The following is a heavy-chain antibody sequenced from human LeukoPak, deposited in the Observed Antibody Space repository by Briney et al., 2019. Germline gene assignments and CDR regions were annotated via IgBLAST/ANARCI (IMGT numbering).Heavy chain of an antibody. CDR2: IYTSGST. V-gene: IGHV4-4*07. CDR3: AREEGSSWLKPLRY. CDR1: GGSISSYY. Sequence: SETLSLTCTVSGGSISSYYWSWIRQPAGKGLEWIGRIYTSGSTNYNPSLKSRVTMSVDTSKNQFSLKLSSVTAADTAVYYCAREEGSSWLKPLRYWGKGNLVTVSS. D-gene: IGHD6-13*01. J-gene: IGHJ4*02.